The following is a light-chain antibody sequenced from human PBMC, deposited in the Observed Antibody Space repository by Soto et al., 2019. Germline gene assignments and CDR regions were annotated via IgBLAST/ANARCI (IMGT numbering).Light chain of an antibody. Sequence: QSVLTQPPSASGSPGQSVAISCTGTSSDVGGYNYVSWYQQHPGKAPKLMIYEVNKRPSGVPDRFSGSKSATSASLAISGLQSEDEADYYCAAWDDGLKGWLFGGGTKLTVL. J-gene: IGLJ2*01. CDR2: EVN. CDR3: AAWDDGLKGWL. CDR1: SSDVGGYNY. V-gene: IGLV2-8*01.